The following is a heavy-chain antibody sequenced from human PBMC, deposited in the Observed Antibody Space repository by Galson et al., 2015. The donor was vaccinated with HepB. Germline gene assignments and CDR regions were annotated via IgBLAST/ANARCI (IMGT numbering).Heavy chain of an antibody. CDR3: AKDGGFGESLPVYYYYAMDV. Sequence: SLRLSCAASGFIFSDYAMSWVRQAPGKGLERVSSISSSGGTTYDADSVKGRFNLSRDNSKDTLYLHMNSLRAEDTAVYYCAKDGGFGESLPVYYYYAMDVWGQGTTVTVSS. J-gene: IGHJ6*01. V-gene: IGHV3-23*01. CDR1: GFIFSDYA. D-gene: IGHD3-10*01. CDR2: ISSSGGTT.